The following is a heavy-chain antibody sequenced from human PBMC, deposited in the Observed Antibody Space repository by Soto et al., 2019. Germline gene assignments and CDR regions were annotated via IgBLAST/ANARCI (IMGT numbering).Heavy chain of an antibody. D-gene: IGHD3-10*01. CDR3: ARDYYGSGSYPFWFDP. CDR2: IKQDGSEK. CDR1: GFTFSSYW. V-gene: IGHV3-7*01. J-gene: IGHJ5*02. Sequence: GGSLRLSCAASGFTFSSYWMSWVRQAPGKGLEWVANIKQDGSEKYYVDSVKGRFTISRDNAKNSLYLQMNSLRAEDTAVYYCARDYYGSGSYPFWFDPWGQGTLVTVSS.